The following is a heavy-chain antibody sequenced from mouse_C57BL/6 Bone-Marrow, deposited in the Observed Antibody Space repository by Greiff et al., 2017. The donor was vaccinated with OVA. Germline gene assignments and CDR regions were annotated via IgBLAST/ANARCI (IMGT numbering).Heavy chain of an antibody. CDR2: ISYSGST. Sequence: EVKLVESGPGMVKPSQSLSLTCTVTGYSITSGYDWHWIRHFPGNKLEWMGYISYSGSTNYNPSLKSRISITHDTSKNHFFLKLNSVTTEDTATYDCAYSSGYRGAMDYWGQGTSVTVSS. D-gene: IGHD3-2*02. V-gene: IGHV3-1*01. J-gene: IGHJ4*01. CDR1: GYSITSGYD. CDR3: AYSSGYRGAMDY.